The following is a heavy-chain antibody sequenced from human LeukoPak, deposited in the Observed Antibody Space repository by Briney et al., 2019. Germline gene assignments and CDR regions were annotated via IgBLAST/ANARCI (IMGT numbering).Heavy chain of an antibody. Sequence: ASVKLSCKASGYTFISYDISWVRQAAGQGLEWMGWMNPNSGNADYAQKFQGRVTITRNTSISTAYMELSSLRSEDTAVYYCARGRGSFYWGYYFDYWGQGSLVTVSS. CDR1: GYTFISYD. J-gene: IGHJ4*02. D-gene: IGHD1-26*01. CDR2: MNPNSGNA. CDR3: ARGRGSFYWGYYFDY. V-gene: IGHV1-8*01.